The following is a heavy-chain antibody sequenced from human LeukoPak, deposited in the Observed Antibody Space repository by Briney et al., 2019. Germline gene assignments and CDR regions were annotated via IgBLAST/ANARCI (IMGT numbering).Heavy chain of an antibody. D-gene: IGHD3-22*01. CDR2: ITKNSNDI. V-gene: IGHV3-48*01. J-gene: IGHJ4*02. CDR1: GFTFNVYS. CDR3: AKTLLDTTGYYYAGSDY. Sequence: GGSLRLSCAASGFTFNVYSMSWVRQAPGKGLEWVSYITKNSNDIYYADSVKGRFTISRDNAKNSLYLQMNNLRAEDTAVYYCAKTLLDTTGYYYAGSDYWGQGILVTVST.